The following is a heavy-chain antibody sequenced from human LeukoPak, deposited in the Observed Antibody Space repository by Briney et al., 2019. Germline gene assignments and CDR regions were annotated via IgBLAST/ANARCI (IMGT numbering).Heavy chain of an antibody. Sequence: EASVKVSCKASGYTFTSYDINWVRQAPGQGLEWMGWINPNSGNTGYAQKFQGRVTMTRNTTISTAYMELSSLRSEDTAVYYCARGGVVSYCSGGDCYPSGLMDVWGKGTTVTISS. D-gene: IGHD2-15*01. CDR3: ARGGVVSYCSGGDCYPSGLMDV. CDR2: INPNSGNT. CDR1: GYTFTSYD. V-gene: IGHV1-8*01. J-gene: IGHJ6*04.